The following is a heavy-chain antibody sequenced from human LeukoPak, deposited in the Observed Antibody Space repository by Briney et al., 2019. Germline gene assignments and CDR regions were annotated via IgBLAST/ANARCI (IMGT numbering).Heavy chain of an antibody. J-gene: IGHJ4*02. D-gene: IGHD3-9*01. CDR2: IYYSGST. Sequence: PSETLSLTCTVSGGSISSSSYYWGWIRQPPGKGLEWIGSIYYSGSTYYNPSLKSRVTISVDTSKNQFSLKLSSVTAADTAVYYRVANHLRYFDWLPSASFDYWGQGTLVTVSS. CDR3: VANHLRYFDWLPSASFDY. V-gene: IGHV4-39*01. CDR1: GGSISSSSYY.